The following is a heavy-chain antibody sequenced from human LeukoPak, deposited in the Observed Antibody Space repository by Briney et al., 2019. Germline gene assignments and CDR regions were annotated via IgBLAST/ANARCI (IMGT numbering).Heavy chain of an antibody. V-gene: IGHV3-30*02. J-gene: IGHJ3*02. CDR3: ARDREILPAAGAFDI. CDR2: IRYDGSNK. D-gene: IGHD1-26*01. Sequence: GGSLRLSCAASGFTFSSYGMHWVRQAPGKGLEWVAFIRYDGSNKYYADSVKGRFTISRDNSKNTLYLQMNSLRAEDTAVYYCARDREILPAAGAFDIWGQGTMVTVSS. CDR1: GFTFSSYG.